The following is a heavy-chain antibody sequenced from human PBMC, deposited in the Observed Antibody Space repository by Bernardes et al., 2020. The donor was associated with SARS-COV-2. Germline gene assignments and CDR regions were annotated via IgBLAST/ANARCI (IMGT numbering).Heavy chain of an antibody. CDR2: IYTSGST. Sequence: SETLSLTCTVSGGSISSYYWSWIRQPAGKGLEWIGRIYTSGSTNYNPSLKSRVTISIDTSKTQFSLKLSSVTAADTALYLCARLRCTGGSCFSFDYWGQGTLVTVSS. D-gene: IGHD2-15*01. CDR3: ARLRCTGGSCFSFDY. CDR1: GGSISSYY. V-gene: IGHV4-4*07. J-gene: IGHJ4*02.